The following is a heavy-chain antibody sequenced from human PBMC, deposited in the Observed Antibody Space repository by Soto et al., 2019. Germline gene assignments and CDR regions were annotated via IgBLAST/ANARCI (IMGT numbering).Heavy chain of an antibody. D-gene: IGHD1-7*01. CDR2: IWYDGSNK. Sequence: QAQLVEPGGGVVQPGTSLRLSCAASGFTISTHGMHWVRQAPGKGLEWLANIWYDGSNKFYAESVKGRFSISKDNSTNTLYLQMSSLRAEDTAVYYCAAATTWNFHFPYWGQGTQVTVSS. V-gene: IGHV3-33*03. J-gene: IGHJ4*02. CDR1: GFTISTHG. CDR3: AAATTWNFHFPY.